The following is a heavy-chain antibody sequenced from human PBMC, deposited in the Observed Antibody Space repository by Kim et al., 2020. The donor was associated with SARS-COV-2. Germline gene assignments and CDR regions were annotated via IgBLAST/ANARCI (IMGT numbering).Heavy chain of an antibody. CDR2: ISSTSNTI. CDR3: ARGLLRGVIGWRPVDY. J-gene: IGHJ4*02. D-gene: IGHD3-10*01. CDR1: GFTFSDYY. V-gene: IGHV3-11*01. Sequence: GGSLRLSCAASGFTFSDYYMNWIRQAPGKGLEWVSYISSTSNTIYYADSVKGRFTISRDNAKNSLYLEMNSLRADDTAVYYCARGLLRGVIGWRPVDYWGQGTLVTVSS.